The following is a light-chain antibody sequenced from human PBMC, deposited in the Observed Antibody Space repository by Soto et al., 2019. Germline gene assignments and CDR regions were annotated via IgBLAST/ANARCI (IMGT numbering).Light chain of an antibody. CDR1: KLGDKY. V-gene: IGLV3-1*01. J-gene: IGLJ2*01. CDR2: QDS. CDR3: QAWDSSTGVV. Sequence: SYELTQPPSVSVSPGQTASITCSGDKLGDKYACWYQQKPGQSPLLVIYQDSKRPSGIPERFSGSNSGNTATLTISGTQAMGEADYYCQAWDSSTGVVFGGGTKLTVL.